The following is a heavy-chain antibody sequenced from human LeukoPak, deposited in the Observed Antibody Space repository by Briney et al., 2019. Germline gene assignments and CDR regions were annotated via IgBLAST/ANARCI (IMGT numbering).Heavy chain of an antibody. Sequence: SETLSLTCAVYGGSFSGYYWSWIRQPPGKGPEWIGEINHSGSTNYNPSLKSRVTISVDTSKNQFSLKLTSVTAADTAVYYCAGAYYYYMDVWGKGTTVTVSS. CDR1: GGSFSGYY. CDR2: INHSGST. V-gene: IGHV4-34*01. J-gene: IGHJ6*03. CDR3: AGAYYYYMDV.